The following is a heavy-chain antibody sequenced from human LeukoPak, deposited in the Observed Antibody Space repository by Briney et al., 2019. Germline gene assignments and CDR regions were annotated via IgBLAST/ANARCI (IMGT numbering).Heavy chain of an antibody. J-gene: IGHJ4*02. CDR3: AKDRVSWFGESELDY. CDR1: GFTFGTYG. Sequence: PGGSLRLSCAASGFTFGTYGMHWVRQAPGKGLEWVAVIWYDGSNKYYADSVKGRFTISRDNSKNTLYLQMNSLRAEDTAVYYCAKDRVSWFGESELDYWGQGTLVTVSS. D-gene: IGHD3-10*01. CDR2: IWYDGSNK. V-gene: IGHV3-33*06.